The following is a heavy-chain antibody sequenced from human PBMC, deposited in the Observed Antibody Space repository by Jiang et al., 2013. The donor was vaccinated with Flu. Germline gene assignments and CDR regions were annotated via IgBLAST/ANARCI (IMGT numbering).Heavy chain of an antibody. CDR1: GYSFTTYS. J-gene: IGHJ1*01. CDR2: INPNTGNP. CDR3: ARRSPTDY. V-gene: IGHV7-4-1*02. D-gene: IGHD4-17*01. Sequence: KTSGYSFTTYSINWVRQAPGQGLQWMGWINPNTGNPIYAQGFTGRFVFSLDTSVNTAYLQINNLEAEDTAVYYCARRSPTDYWGQGTLVTVSS.